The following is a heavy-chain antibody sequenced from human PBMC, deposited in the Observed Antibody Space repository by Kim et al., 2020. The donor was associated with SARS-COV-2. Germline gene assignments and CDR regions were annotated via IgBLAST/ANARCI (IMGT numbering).Heavy chain of an antibody. V-gene: IGHV3-74*01. J-gene: IGHJ4*02. D-gene: IGHD1-26*01. CDR3: ASRRYTGTYYSFDY. Sequence: YADSVKGRFTISRDNAKSTLYLQMNSLRAEDTTVYYCASRRYTGTYYSFDYWGQGTLVTVSS.